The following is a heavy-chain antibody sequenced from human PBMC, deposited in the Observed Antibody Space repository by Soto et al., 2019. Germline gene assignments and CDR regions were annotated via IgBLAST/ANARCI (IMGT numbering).Heavy chain of an antibody. V-gene: IGHV1-69*12. CDR1: GDTFSSYA. CDR2: IIPIFGTA. Sequence: QVQLVQSGAEVKKPGSSVKVSCKASGDTFSSYAISWVRQAPGHGLEWMGGIIPIFGTANYAQKFRGRVTITADESTSTAYMELSSLRSEDTAVYYCARWVSGGLAGAFDYWGQGTLVTVSS. D-gene: IGHD7-27*01. J-gene: IGHJ4*02. CDR3: ARWVSGGLAGAFDY.